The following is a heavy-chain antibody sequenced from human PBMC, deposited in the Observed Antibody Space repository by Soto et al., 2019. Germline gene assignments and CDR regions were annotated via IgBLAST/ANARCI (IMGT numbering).Heavy chain of an antibody. J-gene: IGHJ4*02. Sequence: SETLSLTCTVSGGSISSGGYYWSWIRQHPGKGLEWIGYIYDSGRPYYNPPLRSRVIISADPSKNQIPLKLTSATAADTAVYYCARGVGSSPPRYWGRGTLVTVSS. CDR2: IYDSGRP. V-gene: IGHV4-31*03. D-gene: IGHD1-26*01. CDR3: ARGVGSSPPRY. CDR1: GGSISSGGYY.